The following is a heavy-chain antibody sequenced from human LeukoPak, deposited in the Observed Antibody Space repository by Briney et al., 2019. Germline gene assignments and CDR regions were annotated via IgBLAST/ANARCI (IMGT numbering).Heavy chain of an antibody. D-gene: IGHD6-25*01. Sequence: SETLSLTCTVSGGSISGYYWSWIRQPPGKGLEWIGYIYYSGSTNYNPSLNSRVTISVDTSKNQFSLKLSSVTAADTAVYYCARRNAQSGYDAFDIWGQGTMVTVSS. J-gene: IGHJ3*02. CDR1: GGSISGYY. CDR2: IYYSGST. V-gene: IGHV4-59*12. CDR3: ARRNAQSGYDAFDI.